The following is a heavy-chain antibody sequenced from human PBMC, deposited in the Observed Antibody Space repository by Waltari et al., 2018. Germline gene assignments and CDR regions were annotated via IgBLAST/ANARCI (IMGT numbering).Heavy chain of an antibody. V-gene: IGHV3-7*01. J-gene: IGHJ4*02. D-gene: IGHD2-21*02. CDR1: GFTFGGFW. Sequence: EVRLVESGGGLALPGDPLRLSCAASGFTFGGFWVTWVRQAPGKGLEWVASINQDGSDRSYVDSVKGRFTISRDSTKNSLFLEMNGLTAGDTAVYYCARQYCGGDCYWDYFEYWGQGTLVTVSS. CDR2: INQDGSDR. CDR3: ARQYCGGDCYWDYFEY.